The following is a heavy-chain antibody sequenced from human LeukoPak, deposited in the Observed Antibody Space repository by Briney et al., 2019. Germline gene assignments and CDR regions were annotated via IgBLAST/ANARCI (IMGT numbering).Heavy chain of an antibody. CDR3: ARFDQVSETAGGY. CDR2: INPNSGGT. CDR1: GYTFTGYY. D-gene: IGHD5/OR15-5a*01. J-gene: IGHJ4*02. V-gene: IGHV1-2*02. Sequence: ASVKVSCKASGYTFTGYYMHWVRQAPGQGLEWMGWINPNSGGTNYAQKFQGRVTMTRDTSISAAYMDLSRLISDDTAVYYCARFDQVSETAGGYWGQGTLVTVSS.